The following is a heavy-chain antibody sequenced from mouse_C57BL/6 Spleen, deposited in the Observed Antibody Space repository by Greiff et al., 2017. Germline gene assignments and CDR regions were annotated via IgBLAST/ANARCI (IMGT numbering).Heavy chain of an antibody. Sequence: VQLQQSGAELVKPGASVKMSCKASGYTFTSYWITWVKQRPGQGLEWIGDIYPGSGSTNYNEKFKSKATLTVDTSSSTAYMQLSSLTSEDSAVYYCARNPRSYDYDVDYAMDYWGQGTSVTVSS. CDR3: ARNPRSYDYDVDYAMDY. J-gene: IGHJ4*01. D-gene: IGHD2-4*01. CDR1: GYTFTSYW. CDR2: IYPGSGST. V-gene: IGHV1-55*01.